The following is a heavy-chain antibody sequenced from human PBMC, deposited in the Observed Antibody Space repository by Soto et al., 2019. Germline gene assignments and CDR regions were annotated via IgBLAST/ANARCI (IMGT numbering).Heavy chain of an antibody. V-gene: IGHV4-4*02. D-gene: IGHD1-7*01. CDR1: GGSFTSNNR. Sequence: SETLSLTCAVSGGSFTSNNRWTWVRQPPGQGLEWIGEIYRTGSTNYNPSLKSRVTISLDKSENQFSLKVTSLTAADTAVYYCASRDPGTSVDYWGQGTLVTVSS. CDR2: IYRTGST. CDR3: ASRDPGTSVDY. J-gene: IGHJ4*02.